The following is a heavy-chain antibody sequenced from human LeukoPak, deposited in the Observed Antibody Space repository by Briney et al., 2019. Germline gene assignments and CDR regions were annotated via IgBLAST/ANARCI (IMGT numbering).Heavy chain of an antibody. J-gene: IGHJ3*02. D-gene: IGHD2-8*01. CDR2: INPGGGST. Sequence: ASVRVSCKASGYTFTSYYMHWVRQAPGQGLEWMGIINPGGGSTNYAQKFQGRVIMTRDTSTSTIYMEMSSLRSEDTAMYYCARQRGGQYEDGFDMWGQGTMVTVSS. CDR1: GYTFTSYY. CDR3: ARQRGGQYEDGFDM. V-gene: IGHV1-46*01.